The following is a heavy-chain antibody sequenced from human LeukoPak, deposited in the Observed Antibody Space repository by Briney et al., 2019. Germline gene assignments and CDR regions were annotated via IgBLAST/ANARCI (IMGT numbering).Heavy chain of an antibody. J-gene: IGHJ6*03. V-gene: IGHV3-48*04. Sequence: PGGSLRLSCAPSGFTFSTYSMNWGRQAPGKGLEWVSYISSGGKTIHYADSVQGRFTISRDDANNSLYLQMNSLRAEDTAVYYCAREGYCSSTSCPQKYYYMDVWGKGTTVTVSS. CDR2: ISSGGKTI. CDR3: AREGYCSSTSCPQKYYYMDV. D-gene: IGHD2-2*01. CDR1: GFTFSTYS.